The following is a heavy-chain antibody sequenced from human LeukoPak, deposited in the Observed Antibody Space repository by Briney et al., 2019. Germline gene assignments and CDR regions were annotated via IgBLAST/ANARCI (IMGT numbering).Heavy chain of an antibody. J-gene: IGHJ4*02. D-gene: IGHD3-22*01. CDR2: IYSGGST. V-gene: IGHV3-66*01. CDR3: ASGSYYDSSGYYCPSY. Sequence: GGSLTLSCAPSGFTLSRYYVSWPRRARGGGGVWGSVIYSGGSTYYADSVKGRFTISRDNYKNTLYLQMNSLRVEDTAVYYRASGSYYDSSGYYCPSYWGQGTLVTVSS. CDR1: GFTLSRYY.